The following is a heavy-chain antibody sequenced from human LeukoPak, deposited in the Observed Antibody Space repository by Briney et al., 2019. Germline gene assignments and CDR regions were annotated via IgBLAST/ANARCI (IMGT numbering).Heavy chain of an antibody. D-gene: IGHD3-22*01. Sequence: GEPLPLSYAASGLPKMKYWMRWLRQAPGKELEWVANMNQGGSEKNYVDSVKGRFTISRDNAKYTLFLKMNSLRAEDTALYYCVPHYFDSSGYYHGYWGEGNLGTVSS. CDR3: VPHYFDSSGYYHGY. CDR2: MNQGGSEK. CDR1: GLPKMKYW. J-gene: IGHJ4*02. V-gene: IGHV3-7*01.